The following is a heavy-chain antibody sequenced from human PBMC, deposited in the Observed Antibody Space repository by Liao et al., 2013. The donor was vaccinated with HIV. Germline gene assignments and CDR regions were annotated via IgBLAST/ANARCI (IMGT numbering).Heavy chain of an antibody. J-gene: IGHJ6*03. CDR2: THTSGSL. D-gene: IGHD3-3*01. CDR1: GGSISSYY. CDR3: AREKGSYDFWSGPYYMDV. V-gene: IGHV4-4*07. Sequence: QVQLQESGPGLVKPSETLSLTCTVSGGSISSYYWNWIRQPAGKGLEWIGRTHTSGSLNFKPSLKSRVTMSVDTSKNQFSLKLSSVTAADTAVYYCAREKGSYDFWSGPYYMDVWGKGTTVTVSS.